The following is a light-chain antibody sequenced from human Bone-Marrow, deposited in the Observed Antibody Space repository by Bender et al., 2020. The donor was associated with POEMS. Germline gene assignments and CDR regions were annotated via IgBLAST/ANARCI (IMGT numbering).Light chain of an antibody. Sequence: QSALTQPASVSGSPGQSITISCTGTSSDVGTYNYVSWYQQHPGKAPKLMIYDVSNRPSGVSNRFSGSKSGNTASLTISGLQAEDEADHYCSSYTSSNVIFGGGTKLTVL. CDR2: DVS. V-gene: IGLV2-14*01. CDR3: SSYTSSNVI. J-gene: IGLJ2*01. CDR1: SSDVGTYNY.